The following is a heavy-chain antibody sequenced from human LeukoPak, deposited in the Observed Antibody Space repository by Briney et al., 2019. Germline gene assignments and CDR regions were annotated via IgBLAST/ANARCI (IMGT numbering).Heavy chain of an antibody. Sequence: GGSLRLSCAASGFTFSRFSMHWVRQVPGKGLVWVSRISADGSSTNYADSVKGRFTISRDNSKNMLFLQMNSLRAEDTAVYYCARDQGDYYDSSGQDYWGQGTLVTVSS. CDR2: ISADGSST. CDR1: GFTFSRFS. D-gene: IGHD3-22*01. J-gene: IGHJ4*02. CDR3: ARDQGDYYDSSGQDY. V-gene: IGHV3-74*01.